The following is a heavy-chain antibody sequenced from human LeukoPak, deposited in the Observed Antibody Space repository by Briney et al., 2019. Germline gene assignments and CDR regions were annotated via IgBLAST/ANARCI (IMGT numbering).Heavy chain of an antibody. D-gene: IGHD6-19*01. CDR2: ISYDGSNK. CDR1: GFTFSSYG. J-gene: IGHJ4*02. Sequence: GRSLRLSCAASGFTFSSYGMHWVRQAPGKGLEWVAVISYDGSNKYYADSVKGRFTISRDNSKNTLYLQMNSLRAEDTAVYYCAKDLRKGSGWGRGPDYWGQGTLVTVSS. CDR3: AKDLRKGSGWGRGPDY. V-gene: IGHV3-30*18.